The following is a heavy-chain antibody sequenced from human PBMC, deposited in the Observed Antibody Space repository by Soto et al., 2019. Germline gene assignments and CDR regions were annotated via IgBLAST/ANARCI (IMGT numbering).Heavy chain of an antibody. CDR3: ARGASGYELDYYYYYMDV. J-gene: IGHJ6*03. D-gene: IGHD5-12*01. Sequence: QVQLVQSGAEVKKPGASVKVSCKASGYTFTSYDINWLRQATGQGLEWIGWMDPNIGNTGYAQKFQGRVTMNRNTSISTAYMELSSLRSDDTAVYYCARGASGYELDYYYYYMDVWGKGTTVTVSS. V-gene: IGHV1-8*01. CDR1: GYTFTSYD. CDR2: MDPNIGNT.